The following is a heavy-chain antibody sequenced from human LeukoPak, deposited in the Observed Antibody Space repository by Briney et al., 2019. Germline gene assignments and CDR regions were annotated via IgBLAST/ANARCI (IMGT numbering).Heavy chain of an antibody. CDR3: ARGSQLYDQDDY. J-gene: IGHJ4*02. Sequence: PGGSLRLSCAASGFTFSSYGMPWVRQAPGKGLEWVAVIWYDGSNKYYADSVKGRFTISRDNSKNTLYLQMNSLRAEDTAVYYCARGSQLYDQDDYWGQGTLVTVSS. CDR1: GFTFSSYG. V-gene: IGHV3-33*01. CDR2: IWYDGSNK. D-gene: IGHD3-16*01.